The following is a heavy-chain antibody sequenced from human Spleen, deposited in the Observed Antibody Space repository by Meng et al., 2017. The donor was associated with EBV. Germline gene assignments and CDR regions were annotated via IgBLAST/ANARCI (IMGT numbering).Heavy chain of an antibody. Sequence: VPVQQWGVGWLKPPETLSLTCAVDVGSFSGFYWSWIRQPPGKGLEWIGEINHSGSTNYNPSLKSRVTISVDTSKKQFSLKLSSVTAADTAVYYCARGPGRGVVARRAFSVGDYWGQGTLVTVSS. CDR3: ARGPGRGVVARRAFSVGDY. CDR1: VGSFSGFY. V-gene: IGHV4-34*01. D-gene: IGHD3-10*01. J-gene: IGHJ4*02. CDR2: INHSGST.